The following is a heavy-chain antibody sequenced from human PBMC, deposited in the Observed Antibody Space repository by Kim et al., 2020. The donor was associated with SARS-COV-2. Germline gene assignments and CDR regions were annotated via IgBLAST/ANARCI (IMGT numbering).Heavy chain of an antibody. V-gene: IGHV1-58*02. CDR2: IVVGSGNT. CDR3: AAAGNQPGDACDI. Sequence: SVKVSCKASGFTFTSSAMQWVRQARGQRLEWIGWIVVGSGNTNYAQKFQERVTITRDMSTSTAYMELSSLRSEDTAVYYCAAAGNQPGDACDIWGQGTMVTVSS. CDR1: GFTFTSSA. J-gene: IGHJ3*02. D-gene: IGHD3-10*01.